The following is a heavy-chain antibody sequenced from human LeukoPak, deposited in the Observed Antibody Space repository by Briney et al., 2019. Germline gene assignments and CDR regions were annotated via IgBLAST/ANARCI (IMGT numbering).Heavy chain of an antibody. Sequence: GGSLRLSCAASGFTFSSYAMSWVRQAPGKGLEWVSAISGSGGSTYYADSVKGRFTISRDNSKNTLYLQMNSLRAEDTAVYYCAALPNCGGDCYSGDYWGQGTLVTVSS. CDR2: ISGSGGST. J-gene: IGHJ4*02. D-gene: IGHD2-21*02. V-gene: IGHV3-23*01. CDR1: GFTFSSYA. CDR3: AALPNCGGDCYSGDY.